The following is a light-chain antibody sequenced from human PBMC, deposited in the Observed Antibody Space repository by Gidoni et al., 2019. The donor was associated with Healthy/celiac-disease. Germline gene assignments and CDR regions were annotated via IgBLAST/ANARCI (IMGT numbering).Light chain of an antibody. CDR1: QSLLHSNGYNY. V-gene: IGKV2-28*01. J-gene: IGKJ1*01. CDR3: MQALQTPPT. CDR2: LGS. Sequence: DTVMTQSPLSLPVTPGEPASISCRSSQSLLHSNGYNYLDWYLQKPGQSPQLLIYLGSNRASGVPDRFSGSGSGTGFTLKISRVEAEDVGVYYCMQALQTPPTFGQGTKVEIK.